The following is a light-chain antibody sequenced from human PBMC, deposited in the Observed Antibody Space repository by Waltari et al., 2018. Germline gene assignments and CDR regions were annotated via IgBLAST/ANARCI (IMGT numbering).Light chain of an antibody. Sequence: EIVMTQSPATLSMSPGERATLSCRASQNITARLAWYQQKPGQAPRLLMFGASTRASGVPGRFSGSGSGTEFILTISSLQSEDSAIYYCHQYKNWRTFGQGTKVEIK. CDR1: QNITAR. J-gene: IGKJ1*01. CDR3: HQYKNWRT. V-gene: IGKV3-15*01. CDR2: GAS.